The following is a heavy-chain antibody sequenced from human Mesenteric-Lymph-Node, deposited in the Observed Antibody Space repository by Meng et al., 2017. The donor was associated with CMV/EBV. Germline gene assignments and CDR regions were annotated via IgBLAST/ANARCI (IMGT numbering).Heavy chain of an antibody. D-gene: IGHD6-19*01. CDR3: APTLHNNGWHTFDH. CDR1: GYSLSSGYD. J-gene: IGHJ4*02. Sequence: SETLSLTCTVSGYSLSSGYDWGWIRQPPGKGLEWSGSIYHNGNSHYNPSLRGRVTISVDTYKNQLSLKVTSVSAADTAVYYCAPTLHNNGWHTFDHWGQGTLVTVSS. CDR2: IYHNGNS. V-gene: IGHV4-38-2*02.